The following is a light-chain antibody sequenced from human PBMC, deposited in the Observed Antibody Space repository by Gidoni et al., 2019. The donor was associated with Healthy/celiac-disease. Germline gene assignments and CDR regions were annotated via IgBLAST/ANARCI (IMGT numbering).Light chain of an antibody. J-gene: IGKJ3*01. V-gene: IGKV1-27*01. Sequence: DIPMTQSPSSLYASVGDRVTITCRASQGISNYLAWYQQKPVKVPKLLIYAASTLQSGVPPRFSGSGSGTDFTLTISSLQPEDVATYYCQKYNSAPDTFGPGTKVDIK. CDR1: QGISNY. CDR3: QKYNSAPDT. CDR2: AAS.